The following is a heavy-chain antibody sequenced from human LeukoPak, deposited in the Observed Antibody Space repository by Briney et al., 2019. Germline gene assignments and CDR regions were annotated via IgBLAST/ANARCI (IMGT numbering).Heavy chain of an antibody. CDR1: GGSFSGYY. V-gene: IGHV4-59*01. CDR2: IYYRGST. D-gene: IGHD3-10*01. Sequence: SETLSLTCAVYGGSFSGYYWSWIRQPPGKGLEWIGYIYYRGSTNYNPSLKSRVTISVDTSKNQFSLKLSSVTAADTAVYYCASRGPYYYGSGSYPHWGQGTLVTVSS. CDR3: ASRGPYYYGSGSYPH. J-gene: IGHJ4*02.